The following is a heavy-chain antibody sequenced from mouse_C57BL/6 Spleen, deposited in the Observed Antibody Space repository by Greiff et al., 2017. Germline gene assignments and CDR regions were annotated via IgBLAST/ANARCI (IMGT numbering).Heavy chain of an antibody. D-gene: IGHD1-1*01. CDR3: TRSSPTVVAPDY. V-gene: IGHV1-15*01. Sequence: QVQLQQSGAELVRPGASVTLSCKASGYTFTDYEMHWVKQTPVHGLEWIGAIDPETGGTAYNQKFKGKAILTADKSSSTAYMELRSLTSEDSAVYYCTRSSPTVVAPDYWGQGTTLTVSS. CDR1: GYTFTDYE. CDR2: IDPETGGT. J-gene: IGHJ2*01.